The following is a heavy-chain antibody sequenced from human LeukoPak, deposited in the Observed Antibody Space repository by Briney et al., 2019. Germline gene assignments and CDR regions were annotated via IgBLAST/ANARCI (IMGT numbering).Heavy chain of an antibody. V-gene: IGHV4-4*07. CDR3: ARGLRYFDWSTDAFDI. D-gene: IGHD3-9*01. Sequence: SETLSLTCTVSGGSISSYYWSWIRQPAGKGLEWIGRIYTSGSTKYNPSLKSRVTMSVDTSKNQFSLKLSSVTAADTAVYYCARGLRYFDWSTDAFDIWGQGTMVTVSS. J-gene: IGHJ3*02. CDR2: IYTSGST. CDR1: GGSISSYY.